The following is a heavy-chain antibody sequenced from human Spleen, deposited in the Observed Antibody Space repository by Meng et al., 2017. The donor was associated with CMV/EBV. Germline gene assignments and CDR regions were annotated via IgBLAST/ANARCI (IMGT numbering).Heavy chain of an antibody. CDR3: ARVSFDSGGYYFDF. V-gene: IGHV1-46*01. Sequence: ASGYSFTTYYLHWVRQAPGQGLEWMGIINPSGGSTNYARKFQGRLTMTRDTSTSTVYMELSSLKSEDTAVYFCARVSFDSGGYYFDFWGQGTLVTVSS. CDR2: INPSGGST. CDR1: GYSFTTYY. J-gene: IGHJ4*02. D-gene: IGHD3-22*01.